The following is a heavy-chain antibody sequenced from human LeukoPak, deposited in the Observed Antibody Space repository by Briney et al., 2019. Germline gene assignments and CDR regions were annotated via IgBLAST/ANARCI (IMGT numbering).Heavy chain of an antibody. J-gene: IGHJ3*02. V-gene: IGHV3-72*01. CDR1: GFTFSDYI. CDR2: IRRRTNSYTT. Sequence: GGSLTLSCAASGFTFSDYILDWVRQAPGKGLEWVGRIRRRTNSYTTEYAASVKGRFIISRDDSKNSLYLHMNSLKTEATAVYHCTRDGGEGGNSAFDIWGQGTVVTVSS. D-gene: IGHD3-16*01. CDR3: TRDGGEGGNSAFDI.